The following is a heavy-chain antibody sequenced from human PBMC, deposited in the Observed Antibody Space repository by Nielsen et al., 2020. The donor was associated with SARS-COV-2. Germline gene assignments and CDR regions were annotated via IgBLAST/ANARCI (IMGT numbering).Heavy chain of an antibody. CDR1: GYTLTELS. J-gene: IGHJ2*01. D-gene: IGHD1-1*01. V-gene: IGHV1-18*01. CDR2: ISAYNGNT. CDR3: ARDQTGYWYFDL. Sequence: ASVKVSCKVSGYTLTELSMHWVRQAPGKGLEWMGWISAYNGNTNYAQKLQGRVTMTTDTSTSTAYMELRSLRSDDTAVYYCARDQTGYWYFDLWGRGTLVTVSS.